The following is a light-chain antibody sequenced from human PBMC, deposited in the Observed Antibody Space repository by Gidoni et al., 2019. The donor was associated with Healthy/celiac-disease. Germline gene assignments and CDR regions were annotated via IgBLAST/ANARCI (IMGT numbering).Light chain of an antibody. CDR2: DAS. V-gene: IGKV3-11*01. CDR3: QQRSNWPPSLT. Sequence: EIVLTQSPATLSLSPGESATLSCRASQSVSSYLAWYQQKPGQAPRLRIYDASNRATGIPARFSGSGSGTDFTLTISSLEPEDFAVYYCQQRSNWPPSLTFGGGTKVEIK. CDR1: QSVSSY. J-gene: IGKJ4*01.